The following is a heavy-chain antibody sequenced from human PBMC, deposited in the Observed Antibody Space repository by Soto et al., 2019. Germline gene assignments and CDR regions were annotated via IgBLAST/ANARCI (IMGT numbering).Heavy chain of an antibody. J-gene: IGHJ3*02. D-gene: IGHD2-15*01. Sequence: QVQLVQSGAEVTQPGSSVKVSCKASGGTFSSYAISWVRQAPGQGLEWMGGIIPIFGTANYAQTFQGRVTITADETTSTAYMELRSLRSEDTAVYYCARDTLGYCSGGSCCGDDAFDIWGQGTMVTVSS. CDR2: IIPIFGTA. CDR3: ARDTLGYCSGGSCCGDDAFDI. V-gene: IGHV1-69*01. CDR1: GGTFSSYA.